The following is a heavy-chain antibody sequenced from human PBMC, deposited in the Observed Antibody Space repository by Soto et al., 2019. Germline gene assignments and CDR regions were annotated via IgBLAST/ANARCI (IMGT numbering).Heavy chain of an antibody. J-gene: IGHJ5*02. CDR2: MNPNSGNT. Sequence: ASVKVSCKASGYTFTSYDINWVRQATGQGLEWMGWMNPNSGNTGYAQKFQGRVTMTRNTSISTAYMELSSLRSEDTAVYYCARGPHRSRSRGGNWFDPWGQGTLVTVSS. CDR3: ARGPHRSRSRGGNWFDP. V-gene: IGHV1-8*01. D-gene: IGHD6-25*01. CDR1: GYTFTSYD.